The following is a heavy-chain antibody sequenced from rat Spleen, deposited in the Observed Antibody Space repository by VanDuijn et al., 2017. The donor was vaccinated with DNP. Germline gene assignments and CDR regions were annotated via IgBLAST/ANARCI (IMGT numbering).Heavy chain of an antibody. CDR3: ARHGDGNYGFDWFAY. CDR1: GFTFRSFP. D-gene: IGHD1-11*01. CDR2: ISAGGGNT. J-gene: IGHJ3*01. Sequence: EVQLVESGGGLVQPGRSMKLSCAASGFTFRSFPMAWVRQAPMKGLEWVASISAGGGNTFYRDSVKGRFTISRDNAKSTLYLQMDSLRSEDTATYYCARHGDGNYGFDWFAYWGQGSLVTVSS. V-gene: IGHV5-46*01.